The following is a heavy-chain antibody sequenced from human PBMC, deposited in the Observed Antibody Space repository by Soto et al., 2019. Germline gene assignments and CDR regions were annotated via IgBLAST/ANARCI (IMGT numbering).Heavy chain of an antibody. CDR2: INAGNGHT. V-gene: IGHV1-3*01. J-gene: IGHJ4*02. D-gene: IGHD3-22*01. Sequence: QVQLVQSGAEVKKPGASVKVSCKASGYTFTSYAMHWVRQAPGQRLEWMGWINAGNGHTKYSQKFQGRVTITRDTSASTADMELNSQRSEDTAVYYCARSSGFYYVDYWGQGTLVTVSS. CDR3: ARSSGFYYVDY. CDR1: GYTFTSYA.